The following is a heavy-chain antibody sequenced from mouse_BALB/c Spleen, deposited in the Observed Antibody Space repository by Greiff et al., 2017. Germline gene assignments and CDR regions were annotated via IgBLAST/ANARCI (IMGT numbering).Heavy chain of an antibody. CDR2: IYPGDGDT. CDR1: GYAFSSSW. V-gene: IGHV1-82*01. J-gene: IGHJ3*01. D-gene: IGHD2-2*01. Sequence: QLKQSGPELVKPGASVKISCKASGYAFSSSWMNWVKQRPGQGLEWIGRIYPGDGDTNYNGKFKGKATLTADKSSSTAYMQLSSLTSVDSAVYFCARGGYFAYWGQGTLVTVSA. CDR3: ARGGYFAY.